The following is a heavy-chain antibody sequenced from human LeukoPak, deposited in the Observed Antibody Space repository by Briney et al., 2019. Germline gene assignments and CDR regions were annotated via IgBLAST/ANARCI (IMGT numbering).Heavy chain of an antibody. Sequence: GGSLRLSCTASGFTFNNYGMHWVRQAPGKGLVWVSQTNSDGSMRTYADSVKGRFTISRDNPKNTLYLRMNSLRADDTAVYYCAGVGSGWTSPFDYWGQGTLVTVSS. D-gene: IGHD6-19*01. J-gene: IGHJ4*02. CDR2: TNSDGSMR. V-gene: IGHV3-74*01. CDR3: AGVGSGWTSPFDY. CDR1: GFTFNNYG.